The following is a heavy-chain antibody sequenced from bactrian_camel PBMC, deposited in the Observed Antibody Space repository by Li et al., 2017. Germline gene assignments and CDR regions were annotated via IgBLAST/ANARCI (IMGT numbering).Heavy chain of an antibody. CDR1: GFTYSHYD. D-gene: IGHD1*01. Sequence: VQLVESGGGLVQPGGRLRLSCAASGFTYSHYDIIWVRQAPGKGLKYVSGINSAGTNTYYEDSVMGRFSISRDNDKNTLYLQMKNLKAEDTATYYCAAKNRAHPCGAASLRPLDFAYWGQ. CDR2: INSAGTNT. V-gene: IGHV3S40*01. J-gene: IGHJ6*01. CDR3: AAKNRAHPCGAASLRPLDFAY.